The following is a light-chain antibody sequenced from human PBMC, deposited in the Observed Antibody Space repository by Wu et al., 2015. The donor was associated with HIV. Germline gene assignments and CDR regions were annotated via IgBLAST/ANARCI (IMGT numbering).Light chain of an antibody. CDR1: QGISTY. V-gene: IGKV1-9*01. Sequence: DIQMTQSPSSLSASVGDRVTITCRASQGISTYLAWYQQKPGKAPNLLIYAASTLQTGVPSRFSGSGSGTDFNLTINCLQPEDFATYYCQHLNSYPFTFGQGTRLDI. CDR3: QHLNSYPFT. J-gene: IGKJ5*01. CDR2: AAS.